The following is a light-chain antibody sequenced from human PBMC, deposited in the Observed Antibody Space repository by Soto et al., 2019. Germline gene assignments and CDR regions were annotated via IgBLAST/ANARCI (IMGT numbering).Light chain of an antibody. CDR2: EDN. V-gene: IGLV6-57*04. J-gene: IGLJ2*01. CDR1: SGSIASNY. Sequence: NFMLTQPHSVSGSPGKTVTISCTRSSGSIASNYVQWYQQRPGSAPTTVIFEDNQRPSGVPDRFSGSIDSSSNSASLTISGLQAEDEADYYCTSYTTSSTVIFGGGTKVTVL. CDR3: TSYTTSSTVI.